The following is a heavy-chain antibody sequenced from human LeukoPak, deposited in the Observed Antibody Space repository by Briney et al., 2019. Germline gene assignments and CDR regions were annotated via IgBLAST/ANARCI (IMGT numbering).Heavy chain of an antibody. V-gene: IGHV1-69*13. J-gene: IGHJ6*02. CDR3: ASRYSGSRAYYYGMDV. CDR1: GGTFSSYA. Sequence: ASVKVSCKASGGTFSSYAISCVRQAPGQGLEWMGGIIPIFGTANYAQKFQGRVTITADESTSTAYMELSSLRSEDTAVYYCASRYSGSRAYYYGMDVWGQGTTVTVSS. D-gene: IGHD1-26*01. CDR2: IIPIFGTA.